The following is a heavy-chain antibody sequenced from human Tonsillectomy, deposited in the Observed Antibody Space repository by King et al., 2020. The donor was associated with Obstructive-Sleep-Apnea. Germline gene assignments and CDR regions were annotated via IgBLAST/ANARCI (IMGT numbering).Heavy chain of an antibody. CDR2: VNHSGST. J-gene: IGHJ4*02. CDR3: ARGQWGRRTSWYGVFFDY. CDR1: GGSFSGYY. V-gene: IGHV4-34*01. Sequence: VQLQQWGAGLLKPSETLSLTCAVYGGSFSGYYWSWIRQPPGKGLQWIGEVNHSGSTNYNPSLKSRVAISQDSSKNQFSLRLVSVTAADTAVYYCARGQWGRRTSWYGVFFDYWGQGALVTVSS. D-gene: IGHD2-2*01.